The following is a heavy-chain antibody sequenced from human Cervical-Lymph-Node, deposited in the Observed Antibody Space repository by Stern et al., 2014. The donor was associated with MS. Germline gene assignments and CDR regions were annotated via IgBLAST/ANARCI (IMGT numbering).Heavy chain of an antibody. CDR1: EYTFTSYD. CDR3: ARGRTSRNWFDP. Sequence: QVQLGQSGAEVKKPGASVKVSCTASEYTFTSYDIIWVRQATGQGLEWMGWMNPNSGKTDYTQKFQGRLTMTRNTSINTAYMELSSLRSEDTPVYFCARGRTSRNWFDPWGQGTLVTVSS. V-gene: IGHV1-8*01. J-gene: IGHJ5*02. CDR2: MNPNSGKT. D-gene: IGHD1-1*01.